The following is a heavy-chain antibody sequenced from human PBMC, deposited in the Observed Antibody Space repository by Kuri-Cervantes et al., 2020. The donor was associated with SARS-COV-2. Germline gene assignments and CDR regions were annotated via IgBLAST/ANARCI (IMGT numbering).Heavy chain of an antibody. J-gene: IGHJ4*02. V-gene: IGHV3-30*03. CDR2: ISYDGSNK. CDR3: ARDQDDYVWGSYNYFDY. D-gene: IGHD3-16*01. CDR1: GFTFTSHA. Sequence: GESLKISCAVSGFTFTSHAMHWVRQAPGKGLEWVALISYDGSNKFYADSVKGRFTNSRDNSKNTLYLQMNSLRAEDTAVYYCARDQDDYVWGSYNYFDYWGQGTLVTVSS.